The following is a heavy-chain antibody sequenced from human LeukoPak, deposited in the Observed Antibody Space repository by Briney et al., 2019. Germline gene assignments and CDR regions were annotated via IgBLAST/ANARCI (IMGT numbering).Heavy chain of an antibody. Sequence: SETRSLACAVSGYSINNDSYWVWIRQHPGVGLEWIGSVSPRGSTFYSASLQSRGSISVDTSKNLFSLKLISVTAADTAMYFCARDADPGGLDYLGQGTLVTASS. J-gene: IGHJ4*02. CDR3: ARDADPGGLDY. D-gene: IGHD3-16*01. CDR1: GYSINNDSY. V-gene: IGHV4-38-2*02. CDR2: VSPRGST.